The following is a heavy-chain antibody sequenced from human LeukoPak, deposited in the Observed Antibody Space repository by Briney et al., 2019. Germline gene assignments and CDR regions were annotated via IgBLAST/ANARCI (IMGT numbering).Heavy chain of an antibody. D-gene: IGHD1-26*01. V-gene: IGHV3-11*06. CDR3: ARGHHRGTLRFDY. CDR2: ISSSSSYT. Sequence: GGSLRLSCAASGFTFSDYYMSWIRQAPGKGLEWVSYISSSSSYTNYADPVKGRFSISRDNAKNSLYLQMNSLRAEDTAVYYCARGHHRGTLRFDYWGQGTLVTVSS. CDR1: GFTFSDYY. J-gene: IGHJ4*02.